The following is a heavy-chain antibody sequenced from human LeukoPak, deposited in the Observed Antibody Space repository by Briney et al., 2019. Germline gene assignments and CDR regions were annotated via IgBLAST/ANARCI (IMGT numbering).Heavy chain of an antibody. CDR3: AKDVEQWLAPAWFDY. CDR1: GFTFSSYA. Sequence: GGSLRLSCAASGFTFSSYAMSWVRQAPGKGLEWVSAISGSGGSTYYADSVKGRFTISRDNSKNTLYLQMNSLRAEDTAVYYCAKDVEQWLAPAWFDYWGQGTLVTVSS. J-gene: IGHJ4*02. CDR2: ISGSGGST. V-gene: IGHV3-23*01. D-gene: IGHD6-19*01.